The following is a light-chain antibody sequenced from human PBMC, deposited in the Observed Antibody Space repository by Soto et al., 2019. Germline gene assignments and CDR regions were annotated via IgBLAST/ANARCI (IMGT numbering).Light chain of an antibody. Sequence: ELVLTQSPGPLSLSPGESATVSCRSSQTISRNYLVWYQKKRGQAPRLLIYGASTRATGIPDRFTGSGSGTDFTLTISRLEPEDVAVYYCQQRINWRSTFGGGTKVDIK. V-gene: IGKV3D-20*02. CDR1: QTISRNY. CDR3: QQRINWRST. CDR2: GAS. J-gene: IGKJ4*01.